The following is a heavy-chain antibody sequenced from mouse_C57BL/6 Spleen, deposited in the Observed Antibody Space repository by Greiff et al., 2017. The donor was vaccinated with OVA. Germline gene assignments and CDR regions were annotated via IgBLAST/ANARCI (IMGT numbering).Heavy chain of an antibody. Sequence: EVQLVESGGGLVKPGGSLKLSCAASGFTFSDYGMHWVRQAPEKGLEWVAYISSGSSTIYYADTVKGRFTISRDNAKNTLFLQMTSLRSEDTAMYYCARKDGNYGDYAMDYWGQGTSVTVSS. CDR2: ISSGSSTI. CDR3: ARKDGNYGDYAMDY. D-gene: IGHD2-1*01. J-gene: IGHJ4*01. V-gene: IGHV5-17*01. CDR1: GFTFSDYG.